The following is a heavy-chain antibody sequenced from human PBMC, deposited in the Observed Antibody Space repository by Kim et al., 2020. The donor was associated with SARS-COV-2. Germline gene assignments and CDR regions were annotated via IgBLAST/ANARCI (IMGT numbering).Heavy chain of an antibody. Sequence: GGSLRLSCAASGFTFSTYGMHWVRQAPGKGLDWVAVISYDGSNKYYTDSVKGRFTISRDNSKNTLYLQMNSLRVEDTAVYYCAKDLWLQSEYFHYYYGMDVWGQGTTVTVSS. J-gene: IGHJ6*02. CDR1: GFTFSTYG. D-gene: IGHD5-12*01. V-gene: IGHV3-30*18. CDR2: ISYDGSNK. CDR3: AKDLWLQSEYFHYYYGMDV.